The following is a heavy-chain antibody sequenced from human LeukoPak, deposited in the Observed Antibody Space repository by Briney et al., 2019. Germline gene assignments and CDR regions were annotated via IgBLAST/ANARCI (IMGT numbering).Heavy chain of an antibody. D-gene: IGHD1-1*01. V-gene: IGHV5-51*01. Sequence: GESLKISCKASGYSFTNYWIDWVRQMPGKGLEWIVTIYPGNSETRHSPSFQGQVTISADKSISTAYLQWSSLKASDTAMYYCARHVFTAGGGGGYYHYMDVWGKGTTVTVSS. CDR3: ARHVFTAGGGGGYYHYMDV. J-gene: IGHJ6*03. CDR2: IYPGNSET. CDR1: GYSFTNYW.